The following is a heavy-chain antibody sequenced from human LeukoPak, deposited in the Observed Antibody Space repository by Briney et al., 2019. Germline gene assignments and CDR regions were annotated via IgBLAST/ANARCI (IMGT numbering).Heavy chain of an antibody. CDR2: INSNGDST. J-gene: IGHJ4*02. D-gene: IGHD5-18*01. CDR3: ARRGYTYAYDY. V-gene: IGHV3-64*01. CDR1: GFTFSSYA. Sequence: PGGSLRLSCAASGFTFSSYAMHWVRQAPGKGLEYVSAINSNGDSTLYANSVKGRFTISRDNSKNTLYLQMGSLRAEDMAVYYCARRGYTYAYDYWGQGTLVSVSS.